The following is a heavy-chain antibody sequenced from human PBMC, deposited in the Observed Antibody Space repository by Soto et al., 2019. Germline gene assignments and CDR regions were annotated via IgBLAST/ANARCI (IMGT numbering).Heavy chain of an antibody. CDR1: GFTFSSYG. D-gene: IGHD6-13*01. Sequence: QVQLVESGGGVVQPGRSLRLSCAASGFTFSSYGMHWVRQAPGKGLEWVAVIWYDGSNKYYADSVKGRFTISRDNSKNTLYLQMNSLRAEDTAVYYCARDTSSSWYVAYWGQGTLVTVSS. J-gene: IGHJ4*02. V-gene: IGHV3-33*01. CDR3: ARDTSSSWYVAY. CDR2: IWYDGSNK.